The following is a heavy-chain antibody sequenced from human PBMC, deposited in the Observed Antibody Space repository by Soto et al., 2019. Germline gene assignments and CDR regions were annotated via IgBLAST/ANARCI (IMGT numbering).Heavy chain of an antibody. Sequence: PGGSLRLSCAASGFTFSSYWMHWVRQAPGKGLVWVSRINSDGSSTSYADSVKGRFTISRDNAKNTLYLQMNSLRAEDTAVYYCARDTYSSGWYWEDYYYGMDVWGQGTTVTVSS. J-gene: IGHJ6*02. CDR2: INSDGSST. CDR3: ARDTYSSGWYWEDYYYGMDV. V-gene: IGHV3-74*01. CDR1: GFTFSSYW. D-gene: IGHD6-19*01.